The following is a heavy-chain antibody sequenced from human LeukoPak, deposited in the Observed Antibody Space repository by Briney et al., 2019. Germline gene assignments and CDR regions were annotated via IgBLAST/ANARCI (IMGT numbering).Heavy chain of an antibody. Sequence: PGGSLRLSCAASGFTFSSYAMSWVRQAPGKGLAWVSTISGGSGSTYCADSVKGRFTISRDNSKNTLYLQMNSLRDEDTAVYYCARSSYSSSSSVWGQGTMVTVSS. CDR1: GFTFSSYA. D-gene: IGHD6-6*01. J-gene: IGHJ3*01. V-gene: IGHV3-23*01. CDR3: ARSSYSSSSSV. CDR2: ISGGSGST.